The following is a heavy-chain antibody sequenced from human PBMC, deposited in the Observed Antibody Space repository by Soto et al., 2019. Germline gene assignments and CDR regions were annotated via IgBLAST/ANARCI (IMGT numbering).Heavy chain of an antibody. CDR2: IYSGGST. D-gene: IGHD3-22*01. J-gene: IGHJ3*01. CDR1: GFTFSSND. V-gene: IGHV3-53*01. CDR3: ATRPLLPGAP. Sequence: EVQLVESGGGLIQPGGSLRLSCAASGFTFSSNDRNWVRQAPGKGLEWVSLIYSGGSTYYADSVKGQFTISRDNSKNTLYLQMSSLRAEDTAVYYCATRPLLPGAPWGQGTMVTVSS.